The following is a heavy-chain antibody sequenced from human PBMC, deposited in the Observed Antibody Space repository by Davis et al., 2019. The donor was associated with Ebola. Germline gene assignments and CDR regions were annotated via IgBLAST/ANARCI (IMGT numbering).Heavy chain of an antibody. CDR2: IYYSGST. CDR3: ARGPGYSSSWYFLYNWFDP. J-gene: IGHJ5*02. D-gene: IGHD6-13*01. Sequence: SETLSLTCTVSGGSISSYYWSWIRQPPGKGLEWIGYIYYSGSTNYNPSLKSRVTISVDTSKNQFSLKLSSVTAADTAVYYCARGPGYSSSWYFLYNWFDPWGQGTLVTVSS. V-gene: IGHV4-59*12. CDR1: GGSISSYY.